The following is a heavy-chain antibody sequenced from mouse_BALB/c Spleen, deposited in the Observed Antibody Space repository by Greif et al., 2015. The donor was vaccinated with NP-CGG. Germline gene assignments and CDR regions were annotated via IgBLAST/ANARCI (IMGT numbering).Heavy chain of an antibody. CDR3: TRGHYGSSGFAY. D-gene: IGHD1-1*01. CDR2: INPSNGGT. CDR1: GYTFTSYY. Sequence: VQLQQSGAELVKPGASVKLSCKASGYTFTSYYMYWVKQRPGQGLEWIGEINPSNGGTNFNEKFKSKATLTVDKSSSTAYMQLSSLTSEDPAVYYCTRGHYGSSGFAYWGQGTLVTVSA. V-gene: IGHV1S81*02. J-gene: IGHJ3*01.